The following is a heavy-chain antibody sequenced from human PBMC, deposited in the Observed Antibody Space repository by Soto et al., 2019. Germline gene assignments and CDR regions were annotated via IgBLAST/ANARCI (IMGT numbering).Heavy chain of an antibody. CDR3: ARTTYYYDSSGLRGAFEI. D-gene: IGHD3-22*01. J-gene: IGHJ3*02. V-gene: IGHV3-48*01. CDR1: GFTFRNYG. CDR2: IGLGSSTK. Sequence: GGSLRLSCAASGFTFRNYGMNWVRQAPGKGLEWVSYIGLGSSTKYYADSVEGRFTISRDNSKNTLYLQMNSLRAEDTAVYYCARTTYYYDSSGLRGAFEIWGQGTLVTVSS.